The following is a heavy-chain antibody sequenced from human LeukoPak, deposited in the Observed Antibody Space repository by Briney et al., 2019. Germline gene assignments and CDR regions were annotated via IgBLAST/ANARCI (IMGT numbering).Heavy chain of an antibody. Sequence: SETLSLTCTVSGGSISSSELYCGWIRQPPGKGLEWIGNIDYRGNTYHSPSPKSRVTISVDTSKNQFSLQLSSVTAADTAVYYCASWGFGELLTAFDIWGQGTMVTVSS. CDR3: ASWGFGELLTAFDI. D-gene: IGHD3-10*01. CDR1: GGSISSSELY. J-gene: IGHJ3*02. CDR2: IDYRGNT. V-gene: IGHV4-39*07.